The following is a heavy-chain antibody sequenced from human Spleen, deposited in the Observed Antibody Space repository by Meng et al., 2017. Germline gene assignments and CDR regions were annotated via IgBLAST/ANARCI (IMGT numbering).Heavy chain of an antibody. J-gene: IGHJ4*02. Sequence: GESLKISCAASGFTFSSYSMNWVRQAPGKGLEWVSSISSSSSYIYYADSVKGRFTISRDNAKNSLYLQMNSLRAEDTAVYYCARVIAVAGPDYWGQGTLVTVSS. CDR3: ARVIAVAGPDY. V-gene: IGHV3-21*01. CDR1: GFTFSSYS. CDR2: ISSSSSYI. D-gene: IGHD6-19*01.